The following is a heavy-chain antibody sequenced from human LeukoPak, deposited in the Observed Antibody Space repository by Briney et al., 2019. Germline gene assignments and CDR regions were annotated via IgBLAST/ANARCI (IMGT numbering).Heavy chain of an antibody. CDR1: GFTFDDYA. Sequence: GGSLRLSCAASGFTFDDYAMHWVRQAPGKGLEWVSGISWNSGSIGYADSVKGRFTISRDNAKNSLYLQMNSLRAEDTALYYCARRGNYYGSGSYYWFDYWGQGTLVTVSS. D-gene: IGHD3-10*01. J-gene: IGHJ4*02. CDR2: ISWNSGSI. CDR3: ARRGNYYGSGSYYWFDY. V-gene: IGHV3-9*01.